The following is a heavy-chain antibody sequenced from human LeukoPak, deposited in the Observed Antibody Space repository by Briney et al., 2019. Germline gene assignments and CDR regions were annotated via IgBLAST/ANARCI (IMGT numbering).Heavy chain of an antibody. CDR2: ISGSGGST. CDR3: VKAASGGWYDTNFDY. V-gene: IGHV3-23*01. J-gene: IGHJ4*02. CDR1: GFTFSSYA. D-gene: IGHD6-19*01. Sequence: GGSLRVSCAASGFTFSSYAMSWVRQAPGKGLEWVSAISGSGGSTYYADSVKGRFTISRDNSKNTLYLQMNSLRAEDAAVYYCVKAASGGWYDTNFDYWGQGTLVTVSS.